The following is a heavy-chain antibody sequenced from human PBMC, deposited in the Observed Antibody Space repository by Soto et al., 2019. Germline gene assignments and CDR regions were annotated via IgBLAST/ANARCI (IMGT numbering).Heavy chain of an antibody. V-gene: IGHV1-46*01. CDR1: GYGFTIYY. CDR3: ARPARNDYGDYYLQFDY. J-gene: IGHJ4*02. CDR2: INPSGGST. Sequence: ASVNVYCKAAGYGFTIYYMHWVRQAPRQGLEWMGIINPSGGSTSYAQKFQGRVTMTRDTSTSTVYMELSSLRSEDTAVYYCARPARNDYGDYYLQFDYWGQGTLVTVSS. D-gene: IGHD4-17*01.